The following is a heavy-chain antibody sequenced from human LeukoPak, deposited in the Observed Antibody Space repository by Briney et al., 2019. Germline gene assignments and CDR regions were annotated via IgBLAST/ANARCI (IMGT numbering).Heavy chain of an antibody. V-gene: IGHV4-61*01. D-gene: IGHD6-13*01. CDR1: GGSVSSGSYY. J-gene: IGHJ4*02. Sequence: SETLSLTCTVSGGSVSSGSYYWSWIRQPPGKGLVWIGYIYYSGSTNYNPSLKSRVTISVDTSKNQFSLKLSSVTAADTAVYYCAREEEAAAGMSRGFDYWGQGTLVTVSS. CDR3: AREEEAAAGMSRGFDY. CDR2: IYYSGST.